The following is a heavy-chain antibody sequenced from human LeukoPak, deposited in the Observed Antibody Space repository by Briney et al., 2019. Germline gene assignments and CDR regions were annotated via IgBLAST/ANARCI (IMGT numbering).Heavy chain of an antibody. CDR1: GDSISYFY. Sequence: TSETLSLTCSVSGDSISYFYWSWIRQAAGKGLEWIGRVSSSGSTDYNASLKSRVAMSVDTSNNQLSLKVISVTAADTAVYYCARTTEGYCSSASCFGFSYSYYMDVWGKGTTVTISS. CDR2: VSSSGST. D-gene: IGHD2-2*01. V-gene: IGHV4-4*07. J-gene: IGHJ6*03. CDR3: ARTTEGYCSSASCFGFSYSYYMDV.